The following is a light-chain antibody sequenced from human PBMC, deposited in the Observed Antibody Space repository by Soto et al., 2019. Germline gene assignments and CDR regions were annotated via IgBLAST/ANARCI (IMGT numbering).Light chain of an antibody. CDR3: QQYISYSLLT. CDR2: EAS. Sequence: DIQMTQSPSTLSSSVGDRVTITCRASQSISNWLAWYQQKPGKAPKLLISEASNLESGVPSRFSGSGSGTEFTLTISSLQPDDFATYYCQQYISYSLLTFGGGTKVEIK. CDR1: QSISNW. J-gene: IGKJ4*01. V-gene: IGKV1-5*03.